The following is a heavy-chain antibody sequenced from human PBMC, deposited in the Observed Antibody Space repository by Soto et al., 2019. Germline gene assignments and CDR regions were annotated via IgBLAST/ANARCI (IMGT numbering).Heavy chain of an antibody. Sequence: QVLLAQSGAEVKKPGSSVKVSCQTSRGTFNTSPISWVRQAPGQGLEWLGDIVPVFGMVNYAQQFQDRLTLTADESTTSVCMGVSRLTLEDTAVYFCAKPHLRGRQYDYRSTATAYLSHSGLGVWCQGNTVSVSS. CDR2: IVPVFGMV. D-gene: IGHD3-3*01. CDR3: AKPHLRGRQYDYRSTATAYLSHSGLGV. V-gene: IGHV1-69*01. CDR1: RGTFNTSP. J-gene: IGHJ6*02.